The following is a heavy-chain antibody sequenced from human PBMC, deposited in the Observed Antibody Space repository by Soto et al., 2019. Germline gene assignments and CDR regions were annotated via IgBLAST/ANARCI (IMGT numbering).Heavy chain of an antibody. CDR2: IKSKTDGGTT. V-gene: IGHV3-15*07. CDR1: GFTFSNAW. Sequence: GGSLRLSCAASGFTFSNAWMNWVRQAPGKGLEWVGRIKSKTDGGTTDYAAPVKGRFTISRDDSKNTLYLQMNSLKTEDTAVYYCTTRIAAAGILLLVRFDPWGQGTLVTVSS. CDR3: TTRIAAAGILLLVRFDP. D-gene: IGHD6-13*01. J-gene: IGHJ5*02.